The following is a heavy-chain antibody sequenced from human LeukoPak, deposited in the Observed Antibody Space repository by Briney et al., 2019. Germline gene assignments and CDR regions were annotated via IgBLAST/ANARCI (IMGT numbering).Heavy chain of an antibody. CDR2: ISSDSSYI. CDR1: GFDLRAYT. D-gene: IGHD5/OR15-5a*01. V-gene: IGHV3-21*01. J-gene: IGHJ3*02. Sequence: GGFLRLSCAATGFDLRAYTMNWVRQAPGKGLEWVSSISSDSSYISYADSVRGRFTISRDNAQNSLYLQMNSLTAEDTTIYYCARGVRPAAFDIWGQGTMVTVSS. CDR3: ARGVRPAAFDI.